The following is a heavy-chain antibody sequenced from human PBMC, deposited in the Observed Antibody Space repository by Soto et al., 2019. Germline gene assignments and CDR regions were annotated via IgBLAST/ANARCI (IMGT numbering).Heavy chain of an antibody. D-gene: IGHD6-6*01. CDR1: GGSISSGGYS. CDR2: IYHSGST. CDR3: ARADSSSSGYWFDP. J-gene: IGHJ5*02. Sequence: SETLSLTCAVSGGSISSGGYSWSWIRQPPGKGLEWIGYIYHSGSTYYNPSLKSRVTISVDRSKNQFSLKLSSVTAADTAVYYCARADSSSSGYWFDPWGQGTLVTVSS. V-gene: IGHV4-30-2*01.